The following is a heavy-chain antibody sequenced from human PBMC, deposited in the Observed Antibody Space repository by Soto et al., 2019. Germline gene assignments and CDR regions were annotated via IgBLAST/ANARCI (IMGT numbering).Heavy chain of an antibody. Sequence: GESLKISCKGSGYSFTSYWIGWVRQMPGKGLEWMGIIYPGDSDTRYSPSFQGQVTISADKSISTAYLQWSSLKASDTAMYYCARRITIFGVVITQYYFDYLGQGTLVTVSS. CDR3: ARRITIFGVVITQYYFDY. J-gene: IGHJ4*02. CDR1: GYSFTSYW. CDR2: IYPGDSDT. D-gene: IGHD3-3*01. V-gene: IGHV5-51*01.